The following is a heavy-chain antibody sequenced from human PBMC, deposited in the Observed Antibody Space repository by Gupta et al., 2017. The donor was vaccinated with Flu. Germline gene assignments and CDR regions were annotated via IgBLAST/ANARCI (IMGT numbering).Heavy chain of an antibody. V-gene: IGHV3-23*01. Sequence: EVQLLESGGGLVQPGGSLRLSCIASGFTFGSYAMTWVRQAPGKGLEWVASILGSSISRYYSDSVKGRSTLSRDNSKDTLFLQMNSLRAEDTAIYYCARDSFSSGYFDYWGLGTLVTVSP. CDR3: ARDSFSSGYFDY. CDR1: GFTFGSYA. D-gene: IGHD3-22*01. J-gene: IGHJ4*02. CDR2: ILGSSISR.